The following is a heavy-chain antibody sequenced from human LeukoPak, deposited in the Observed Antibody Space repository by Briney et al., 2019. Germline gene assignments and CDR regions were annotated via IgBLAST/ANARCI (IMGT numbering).Heavy chain of an antibody. V-gene: IGHV3-7*01. CDR3: DGGLHTNFDY. CDR1: GFSFRNHW. J-gene: IGHJ4*02. CDR2: TKPDGSAE. D-gene: IGHD5-24*01. Sequence: GGSLRLFCAASGFSFRNHWMGWVRQARGKGLVWVANTKPDGSAEYYADSVRGRITASRDNANNLLYLQMNRLRAEDTAVYARDGGLHTNFDYWGQGTLLTVSS.